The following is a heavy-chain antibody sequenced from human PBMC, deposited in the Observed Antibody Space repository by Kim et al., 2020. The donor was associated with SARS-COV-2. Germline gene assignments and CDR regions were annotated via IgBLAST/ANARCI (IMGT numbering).Heavy chain of an antibody. CDR2: IIPILVTA. J-gene: IGHJ4*02. CDR3: AKEDSGYCSGGSCPLFDY. CDR1: GGTFRSYV. Sequence: SVKVSCKASGGTFRSYVISWVRQAPGQGLEWMGGIIPILVTANHAQKFQGRVTITADESTSTVYMELSSLRSEDTAVYYCAKEDSGYCSGGSCPLFDYWGQGTLVTVSS. V-gene: IGHV1-69*13. D-gene: IGHD2-15*01.